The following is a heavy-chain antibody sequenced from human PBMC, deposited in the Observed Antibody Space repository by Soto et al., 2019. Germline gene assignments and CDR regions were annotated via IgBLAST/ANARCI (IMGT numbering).Heavy chain of an antibody. CDR3: AKDIRGGRSEYFQH. D-gene: IGHD2-15*01. Sequence: EVQLVESGGGLVEPGRSLRLSCAASGFTCDDYVMHGVRQAPGKGLEWVSGIGRNSGSIGYADSVQGRFTISRDNARNSLHLQMNSLRAEDTALYYCAKDIRGGRSEYFQHWGKVTLVTVSS. J-gene: IGHJ1*01. V-gene: IGHV3-9*01. CDR2: IGRNSGSI. CDR1: GFTCDDYV.